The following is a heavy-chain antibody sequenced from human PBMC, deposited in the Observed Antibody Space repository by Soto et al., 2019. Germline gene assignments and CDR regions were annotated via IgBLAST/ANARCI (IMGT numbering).Heavy chain of an antibody. V-gene: IGHV1-69*02. Sequence: QVQLVQSGAEVKKPGSSVKVSCKASGGTFSSYTISWVRQAPGQGLEWMGRIIPILGIANYAQKFQGRVTITADKSTSTAYMELSSLRSEDTAVYYCARAPQYYDILTGAYYYYYMDVWGKGTTVTVSS. CDR2: IIPILGIA. D-gene: IGHD3-9*01. CDR1: GGTFSSYT. J-gene: IGHJ6*03. CDR3: ARAPQYYDILTGAYYYYYMDV.